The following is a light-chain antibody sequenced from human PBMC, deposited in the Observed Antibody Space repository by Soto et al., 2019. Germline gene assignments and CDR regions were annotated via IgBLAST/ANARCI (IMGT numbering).Light chain of an antibody. J-gene: IGLJ3*02. CDR3: QTWGTGLLV. V-gene: IGLV4-69*01. Sequence: QSVLTQSPSASASLGASVKLTCTLSSGHSSYAIAWHQQQPEKGPRYLMKLNSDDSHSKGDRIPDRFSGSSSGAERYLTISTLQSEDEADYYCQTWGTGLLVFGGGTKVTVL. CDR2: LNSDDSH. CDR1: SGHSSYA.